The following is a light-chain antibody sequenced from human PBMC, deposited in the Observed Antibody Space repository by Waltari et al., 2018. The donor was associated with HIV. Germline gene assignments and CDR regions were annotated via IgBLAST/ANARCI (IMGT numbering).Light chain of an antibody. CDR3: SSYTSSSTLSYV. CDR1: SSDVGGYNY. J-gene: IGLJ1*01. V-gene: IGLV2-14*01. CDR2: DVS. Sequence: QSALTQPASVSGSPGQSITISCTGTSSDVGGYNYVSWYQQHPGKAPKLMIYDVSKRPSGFSNRFSGSKSGNTASLTISGLQAEDEADYYCSSYTSSSTLSYVFGTGTKVTVL.